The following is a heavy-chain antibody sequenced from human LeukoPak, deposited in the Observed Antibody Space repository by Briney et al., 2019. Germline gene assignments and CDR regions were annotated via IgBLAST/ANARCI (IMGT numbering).Heavy chain of an antibody. Sequence: SETLSLTCTVSGGSISSGGYYWSWIRQHPGKGLEWIGYIYYSGSTYYNPSLKSRVTISVDTSKNQFSLKLSSVTAADTAVYYCARGAHIVVVPAAATGDWFDPWGQGTLVTVSS. V-gene: IGHV4-31*03. J-gene: IGHJ5*02. D-gene: IGHD2-2*01. CDR3: ARGAHIVVVPAAATGDWFDP. CDR2: IYYSGST. CDR1: GGSISSGGYY.